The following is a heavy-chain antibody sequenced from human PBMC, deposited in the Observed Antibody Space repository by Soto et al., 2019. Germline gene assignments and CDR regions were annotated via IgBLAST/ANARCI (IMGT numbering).Heavy chain of an antibody. D-gene: IGHD3-22*01. CDR2: ITATGDRT. Sequence: PGGSLRLSCADSGFRFSSYSMSWVRQTPGKGLERVAAITATGDRTYYADSVTGRFTISRDNSKKTHYLQMTSLRAEDTAMYYCATMNGYFEYWGQGTPVTVPQ. J-gene: IGHJ4*02. CDR3: ATMNGYFEY. V-gene: IGHV3-23*01. CDR1: GFRFSSYS.